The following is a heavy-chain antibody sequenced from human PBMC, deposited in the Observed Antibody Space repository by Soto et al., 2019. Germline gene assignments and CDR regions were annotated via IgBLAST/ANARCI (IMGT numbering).Heavy chain of an antibody. Sequence: GGSLRLSCAASGFTFSSYAMHWVRQAPGKGLEWVSHISTSSTIYYGESVKGRFTISRDNGKKSVSLHMNSLRAEDTAVYYCARLGYGDYYMDVWGKGTTVTVSS. CDR3: ARLGYGDYYMDV. V-gene: IGHV3-48*01. CDR2: ISTSSTI. CDR1: GFTFSSYA. D-gene: IGHD4-17*01. J-gene: IGHJ6*03.